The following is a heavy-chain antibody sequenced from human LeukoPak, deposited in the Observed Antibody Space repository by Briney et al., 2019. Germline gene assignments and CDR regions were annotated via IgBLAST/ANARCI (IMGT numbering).Heavy chain of an antibody. J-gene: IGHJ4*02. CDR3: ARGLQTPTYYFDY. Sequence: GESLKISCKGSGYTFTNYWIAWMRQMPGKGLEWMGIIYPGDLNTRYSPSFQGQVTISADKSISTAYLQWSSLKASDTAMFYCARGLQTPTYYFDYWGQGTVVTVSS. CDR1: GYTFTNYW. V-gene: IGHV5-51*01. CDR2: IYPGDLNT. D-gene: IGHD4-11*01.